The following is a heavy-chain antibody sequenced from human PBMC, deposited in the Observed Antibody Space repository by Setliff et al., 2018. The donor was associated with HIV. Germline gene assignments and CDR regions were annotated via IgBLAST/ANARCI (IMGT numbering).Heavy chain of an antibody. D-gene: IGHD1-1*01. V-gene: IGHV4-59*12. CDR2: IYYTGSI. Sequence: PSETLSLTCTVSGGSISNYYWSWIRQPPGKGLEWIGYIYYTGSIHSNASLKSRVTMSVDTSKNQFSLKLSSVTAVDTAMYYCVRKPDGKNWFDPWGQGTLVTVSS. CDR3: VRKPDGKNWFDP. CDR1: GGSISNYY. J-gene: IGHJ5*02.